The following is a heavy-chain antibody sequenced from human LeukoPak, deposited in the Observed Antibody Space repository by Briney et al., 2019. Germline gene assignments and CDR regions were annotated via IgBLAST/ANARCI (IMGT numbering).Heavy chain of an antibody. J-gene: IGHJ5*02. D-gene: IGHD2-2*01. CDR3: ARFRSCSDTSCYGSSWFDP. CDR2: INPNSGGT. V-gene: IGHV1-2*02. Sequence: GAAVKVSCKASGYTFTGYYMHWVRQAPGQGLEGMGWINPNSGGTKCSQKFQGRVTMPRDTSISTAYMELGSLRSDDTAVYYCARFRSCSDTSCYGSSWFDPWGQGTLVTVSS. CDR1: GYTFTGYY.